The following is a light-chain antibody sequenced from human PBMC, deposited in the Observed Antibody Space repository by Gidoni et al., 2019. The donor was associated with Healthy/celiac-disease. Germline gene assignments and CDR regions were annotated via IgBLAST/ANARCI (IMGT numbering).Light chain of an antibody. CDR2: GKN. V-gene: IGLV3-19*01. CDR1: SLRSYY. J-gene: IGLJ3*02. Sequence: SSELTQDPAVSVAFGQTVRITCQGDSLRSYYASWYQQKPGQAPGLVIYGKNNRPSGIPDRFSGSSSGNTASLTITGAQAEDEADYYCNSRDSSGNHLVFGGGTKLTVL. CDR3: NSRDSSGNHLV.